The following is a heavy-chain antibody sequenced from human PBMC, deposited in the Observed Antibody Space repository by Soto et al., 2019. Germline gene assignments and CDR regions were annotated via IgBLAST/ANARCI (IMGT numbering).Heavy chain of an antibody. J-gene: IGHJ4*02. D-gene: IGHD6-19*01. CDR3: AMFFGSGFDY. V-gene: IGHV3-48*02. Sequence: EVQLVESGGGLVQPGGSLRLSCVASGFTFSTDSMNWVRQAPGKGLEWVVHISTSGATRYYADSVKGRFTISRYNAKTSLYLQMDSLRNEDTAVYYCAMFFGSGFDYWGQGTLVTVSS. CDR2: ISTSGATR. CDR1: GFTFSTDS.